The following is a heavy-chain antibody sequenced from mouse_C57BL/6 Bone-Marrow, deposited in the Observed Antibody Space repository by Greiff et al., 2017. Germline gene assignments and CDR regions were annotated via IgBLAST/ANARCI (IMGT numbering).Heavy chain of an antibody. CDR1: GYTFTSYW. Sequence: QVQLQQPGAALVKPGASVQMSCQASGYTFTSYWITWVKQRPGQGLEWIGDIYPGSGSTNYNEKFKSKATLTVDTSSSTAYMQLSSLTSEDSAVYYCARGSTTVVAYWYFDVWGTGATVTVSS. V-gene: IGHV1-55*01. CDR2: IYPGSGST. J-gene: IGHJ1*03. D-gene: IGHD1-1*01. CDR3: ARGSTTVVAYWYFDV.